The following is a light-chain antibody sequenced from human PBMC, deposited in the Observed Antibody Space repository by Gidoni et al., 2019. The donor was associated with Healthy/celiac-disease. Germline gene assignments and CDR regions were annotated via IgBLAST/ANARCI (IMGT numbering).Light chain of an antibody. J-gene: IGKJ5*01. Sequence: AIQLTQSPSSLSASVGDRVTITCRASQGISSALAWYQQKPGKAPKLLIYDASSLESGVPSRFSGSGPGTDFTLTISSLQPEDFATYYCQQFNSYPRAFXQXTRLEIK. CDR3: QQFNSYPRA. CDR2: DAS. CDR1: QGISSA. V-gene: IGKV1-13*02.